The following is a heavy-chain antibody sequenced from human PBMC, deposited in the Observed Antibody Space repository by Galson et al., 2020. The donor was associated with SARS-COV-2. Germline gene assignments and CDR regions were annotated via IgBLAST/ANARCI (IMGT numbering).Heavy chain of an antibody. CDR2: IWYDGSNK. CDR3: AKDYDILTGYYLDY. D-gene: IGHD3-9*01. J-gene: IGHJ4*02. V-gene: IGHV3-33*06. Sequence: GGSLRLSCAASGFTFSSYGMHWVRHAPGKGLEWVAVIWYDGSNKYYADSVKGRFTISRDNSKNTLYLQMNSLRAEDTAVYYCAKDYDILTGYYLDYWGQGTLVTVSS. CDR1: GFTFSSYG.